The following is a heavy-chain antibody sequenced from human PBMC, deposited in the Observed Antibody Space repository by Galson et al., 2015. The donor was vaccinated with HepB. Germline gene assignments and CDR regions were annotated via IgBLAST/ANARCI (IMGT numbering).Heavy chain of an antibody. CDR2: IIPIFGTA. CDR3: ARAYCGGDGSTGWFDP. D-gene: IGHD2-21*02. V-gene: IGHV1-69*13. Sequence: SVKVSCKASGGTFSSYAISWVRQAPGQGLEWMGGIIPIFGTANYAQKFQGRVTITADESTSTAYMELSSLRSEDAAVYYCARAYCGGDGSTGWFDPWGQGTLVTVSS. CDR1: GGTFSSYA. J-gene: IGHJ5*02.